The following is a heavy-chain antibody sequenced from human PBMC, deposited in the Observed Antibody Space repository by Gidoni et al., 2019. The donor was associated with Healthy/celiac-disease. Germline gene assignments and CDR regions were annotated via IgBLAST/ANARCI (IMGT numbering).Heavy chain of an antibody. CDR1: GYSISSGYY. Sequence: QVQLQESGPGLVKPSETLSLTCAVSGYSISSGYYWGWIRQPPGKGLGWIGSIYHSGSTYYNPSLKSRVTISVDTSKNQFSLKLSSVTAADTAVYYCASGWLRFSFPLDYWGQGTLVTVSS. J-gene: IGHJ4*02. V-gene: IGHV4-38-2*01. CDR2: IYHSGST. D-gene: IGHD5-12*01. CDR3: ASGWLRFSFPLDY.